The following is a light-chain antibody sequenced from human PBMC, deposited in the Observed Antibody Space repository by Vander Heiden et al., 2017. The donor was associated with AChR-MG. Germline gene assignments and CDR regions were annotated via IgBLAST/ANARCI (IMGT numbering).Light chain of an antibody. CDR3: RSYVVNYNLV. J-gene: IGLJ2*01. CDR2: GGA. Sequence: QSPLPPPPPVSGSPGQSVTIACTGTSSHAGGHQYVPWIHHHTSQCHKLLIYGGAKRPSGVPDRFSGSKSGTTASLTISGLQAEDEADYYCRSYVVNYNLVFGGGTKLTVL. V-gene: IGLV2-11*01. CDR1: SSHAGGHQY.